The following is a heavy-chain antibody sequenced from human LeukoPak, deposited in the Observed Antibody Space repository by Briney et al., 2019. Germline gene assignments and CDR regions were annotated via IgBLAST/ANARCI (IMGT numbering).Heavy chain of an antibody. CDR1: GGSFSGYY. Sequence: SETLSLTCAVYGGSFSGYYWSWIRQPPGKGLEWIGEINHSGSTNYNPSLKSRVTISVDTSKNQFSLKLSSVTAADTAVYYCARVRSSGWGKNFDFWGQGTLVTVSS. J-gene: IGHJ4*02. D-gene: IGHD6-19*01. CDR3: ARVRSSGWGKNFDF. CDR2: INHSGST. V-gene: IGHV4-34*01.